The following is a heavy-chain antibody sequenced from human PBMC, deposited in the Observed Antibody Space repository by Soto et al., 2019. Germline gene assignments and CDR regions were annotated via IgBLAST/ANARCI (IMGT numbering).Heavy chain of an antibody. CDR2: IKQDGSEK. D-gene: IGHD6-13*01. Sequence: GGSLRLSCVVSGFAFSSYWMNWVRQAPGKGLEWVANIKQDGSEKYYVDSAKGRFTISRDNAKNSLYLQMNSLSAEDTAIYYCATSRTFDYWGQGTLVTVSS. J-gene: IGHJ4*02. V-gene: IGHV3-7*01. CDR3: ATSRTFDY. CDR1: GFAFSSYW.